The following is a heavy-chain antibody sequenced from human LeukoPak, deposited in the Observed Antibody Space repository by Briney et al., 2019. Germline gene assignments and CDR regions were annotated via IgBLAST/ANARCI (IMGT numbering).Heavy chain of an antibody. CDR2: ISGSGGST. D-gene: IGHD6-19*01. CDR3: AKGRRQWLVLYYFDY. V-gene: IGHV3-23*01. Sequence: PGGSLRLSCAASGFTFSSYVMSWVRQAPGKGLEWVSAISGSGGSTYYADSVKGRFTISRDNSKNTLYLQMNSLRAEDTAVYYCAKGRRQWLVLYYFDYWGQGTLVTVSS. CDR1: GFTFSSYV. J-gene: IGHJ4*02.